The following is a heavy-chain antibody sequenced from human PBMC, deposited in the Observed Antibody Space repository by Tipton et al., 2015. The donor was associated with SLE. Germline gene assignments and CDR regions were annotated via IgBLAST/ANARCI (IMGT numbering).Heavy chain of an antibody. CDR3: ARETTHTSNWRFDF. Sequence: TLSLTCTVSGDSIRSGNNNWGWIRQPPGKGLEWIASMHYTGRIYYNLSLKSRVTISIDSSNSQFSLRLSSVTAADTAVYFCARETTHTSNWRFDFWGPGTLVTVSS. D-gene: IGHD6-13*01. J-gene: IGHJ4*02. V-gene: IGHV4-39*07. CDR2: MHYTGRI. CDR1: GDSIRSGNNN.